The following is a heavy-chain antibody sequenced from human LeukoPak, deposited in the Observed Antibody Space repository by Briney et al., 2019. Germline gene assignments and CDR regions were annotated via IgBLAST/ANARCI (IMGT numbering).Heavy chain of an antibody. J-gene: IGHJ4*02. CDR2: ISGSGSST. V-gene: IGHV3-23*01. D-gene: IGHD3-16*01. CDR1: RFIFSTYA. Sequence: GGSLRLSCAASRFIFSTYAMSWVRQAPGKGLDWVSGISGSGSSTYYADSVKGRFTISRDNTKNTLYLQMNSLRADDTAVYYCLRGRSPSYGYFDYWGQGVLVTVSS. CDR3: LRGRSPSYGYFDY.